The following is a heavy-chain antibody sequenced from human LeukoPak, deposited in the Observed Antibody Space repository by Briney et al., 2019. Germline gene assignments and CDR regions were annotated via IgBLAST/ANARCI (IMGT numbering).Heavy chain of an antibody. V-gene: IGHV4-59*08. Sequence: SETLSLTCTVSGGSIISYYWSWIRQPPGKGLEWIGYIYYSGGTNYNPSLKSRVTISVDTSKNQFSLKLSSVTAADTAVYYCARSVEVTTIFGFDPWGQGTLVTVSS. CDR3: ARSVEVTTIFGFDP. CDR2: IYYSGGT. D-gene: IGHD5-24*01. CDR1: GGSIISYY. J-gene: IGHJ5*02.